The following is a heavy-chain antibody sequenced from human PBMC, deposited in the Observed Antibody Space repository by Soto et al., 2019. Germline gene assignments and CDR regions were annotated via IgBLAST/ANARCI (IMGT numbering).Heavy chain of an antibody. CDR3: ATHPPYGPLDH. J-gene: IGHJ4*02. CDR1: GGSISSSNNH. D-gene: IGHD4-17*01. Sequence: SETLSLTCTVSGGSISSSNNHWGWIRQPPGKGLEWIGNIYYSENTYYNPSLKSRVTISVDTSKNQFSLRLTSVTAADTAVYYCATHPPYGPLDHWGQGTLVTVSS. CDR2: IYYSENT. V-gene: IGHV4-39*01.